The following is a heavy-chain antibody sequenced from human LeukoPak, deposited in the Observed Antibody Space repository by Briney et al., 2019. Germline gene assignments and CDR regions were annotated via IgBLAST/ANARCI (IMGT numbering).Heavy chain of an antibody. CDR1: GITFSSDG. CDR3: ANTSPTVTSLFDY. Sequence: GGSLRLSCAASGITFSSDGMHWVRQAPGKGLEWVAFIRYDGSNKYYADSVKGRFTISRDNSKNTLYLQMNSLRAEDTALYYCANTSPTVTSLFDYWGQGTLVTVSS. J-gene: IGHJ4*02. D-gene: IGHD4-17*01. CDR2: IRYDGSNK. V-gene: IGHV3-30*02.